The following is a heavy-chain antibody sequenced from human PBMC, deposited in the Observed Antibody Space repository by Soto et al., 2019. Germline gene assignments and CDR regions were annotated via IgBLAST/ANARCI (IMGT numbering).Heavy chain of an antibody. J-gene: IGHJ5*02. CDR1: GYTFTGYY. Sequence: QVQLVQSGAEVKKPGASVKVSCKASGYTFTGYYMHWVRQAPGQGLEWMGWINPNSGGTNYAQKFQGRVTMTRDTSVSPAYMELSRLRSDDTAVYYCARCPIFGVPIWFDPWGQGTLVTVSS. CDR3: ARCPIFGVPIWFDP. D-gene: IGHD3-3*01. V-gene: IGHV1-2*02. CDR2: INPNSGGT.